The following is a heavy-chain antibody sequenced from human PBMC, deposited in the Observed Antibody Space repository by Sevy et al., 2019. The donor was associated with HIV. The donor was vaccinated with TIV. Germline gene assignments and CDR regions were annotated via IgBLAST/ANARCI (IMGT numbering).Heavy chain of an antibody. CDR1: GDSVSSNGVP. CDR3: ARGANRAFDI. V-gene: IGHV6-1*01. Sequence: QSQTLSLTCAISGDSVSSNGVPWNWIRQSPSRGLEWLGRTFYRSKWYNDYAVSVRSRITINPDTSKNQFSLQLNSVTPEDTAIYFCARGANRAFDIWGQGTMVTVSS. J-gene: IGHJ3*02. CDR2: TFYRSKWYN. D-gene: IGHD5-12*01.